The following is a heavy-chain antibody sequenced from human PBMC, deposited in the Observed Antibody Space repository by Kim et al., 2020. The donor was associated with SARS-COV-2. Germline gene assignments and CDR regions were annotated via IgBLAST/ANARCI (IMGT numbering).Heavy chain of an antibody. CDR1: GGSISSSSYY. Sequence: SETLSLTCTVSGGSISSSSYYWGWIRQPPGKGLEWIGSIYYSGSTYYNPSLKSRVTISVDTSKNQFSLKLSSVTAADTAVYYCARPVGATTLHDAFDIWGQGTMVTVSS. D-gene: IGHD1-26*01. V-gene: IGHV4-39*01. J-gene: IGHJ3*02. CDR2: IYYSGST. CDR3: ARPVGATTLHDAFDI.